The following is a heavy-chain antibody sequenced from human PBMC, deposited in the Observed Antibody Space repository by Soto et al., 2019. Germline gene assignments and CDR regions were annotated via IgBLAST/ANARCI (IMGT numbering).Heavy chain of an antibody. D-gene: IGHD2-2*01. CDR3: ARREFDSSTRRNWFDP. Sequence: SETLSLTCAVSGGSISSGGYSWSWIRQPPGKGLEWIGYIYHSGSTYYNPSLKSRVTISVDRSKNQFSLKLSSVTAADTAVYYCARREFDSSTRRNWFDPWGQGALVTVSS. CDR2: IYHSGST. J-gene: IGHJ5*02. CDR1: GGSISSGGYS. V-gene: IGHV4-30-2*01.